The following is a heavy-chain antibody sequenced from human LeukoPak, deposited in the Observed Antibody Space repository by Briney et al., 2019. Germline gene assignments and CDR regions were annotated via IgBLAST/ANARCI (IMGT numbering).Heavy chain of an antibody. J-gene: IGHJ4*02. CDR2: ISGSGGST. D-gene: IGHD3-9*01. Sequence: PGGSLRLSCAASGFTFSSYAMSWVRQAPGKGLEWVSAISGSGGSTYYADSVNGRFAISRDNSKNTLYLQMNSLRAEDTAVYYCAKGDDILTTSILFPDYWGQGTLVTVSS. CDR1: GFTFSSYA. CDR3: AKGDDILTTSILFPDY. V-gene: IGHV3-23*01.